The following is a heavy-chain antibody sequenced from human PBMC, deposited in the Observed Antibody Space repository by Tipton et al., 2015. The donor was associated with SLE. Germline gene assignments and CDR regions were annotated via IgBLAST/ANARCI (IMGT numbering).Heavy chain of an antibody. CDR1: GGSISSVTYY. J-gene: IGHJ5*02. CDR3: ARVKDYHLWVDP. D-gene: IGHD4-11*01. V-gene: IGHV4-31*03. Sequence: LRLSCTVSGGSISSVTYYWTWIRQPPGKGLEWIGYTYFTGRTYYNPSLKSRLTISLDTSKNQFSLKMSSVTAADTAVYYCARVKDYHLWVDPWGQGTLVTVSS. CDR2: TYFTGRT.